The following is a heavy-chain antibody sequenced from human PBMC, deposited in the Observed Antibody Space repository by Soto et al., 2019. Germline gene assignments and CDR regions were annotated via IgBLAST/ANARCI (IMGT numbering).Heavy chain of an antibody. V-gene: IGHV3-30*04. CDR3: AREPYGDSQYFDY. Sequence: QVQLVESGGGMVQPGTSLRLSCAASGFTFNSLSLHWVRQRPDKGLERVAVISHDGRVTFYADFVKGRFTVSRDHYKNTTYMQVNSLRAEDTAVYYCAREPYGDSQYFDYWGQGTLVTVSS. CDR2: ISHDGRVT. J-gene: IGHJ4*02. D-gene: IGHD2-21*02. CDR1: GFTFNSLS.